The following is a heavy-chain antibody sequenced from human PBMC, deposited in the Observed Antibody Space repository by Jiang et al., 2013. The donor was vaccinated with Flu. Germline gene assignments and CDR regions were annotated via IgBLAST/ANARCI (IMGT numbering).Heavy chain of an antibody. CDR2: ISYDGSNK. J-gene: IGHJ4*02. D-gene: IGHD2/OR15-2a*01. V-gene: IGHV3-30*04. CDR1: GFTFSSYA. CDR3: ARDRSLEYPGVYFDY. Sequence: SGFTFSSYAMHWVRQAPGKGLEWVAVISYDGSNKYYADSVKGRFTISRDNSKNTLYLQMNSLRAEDTAVYYCARDRSLEYPGVYFDYWGQGTLVTVSS.